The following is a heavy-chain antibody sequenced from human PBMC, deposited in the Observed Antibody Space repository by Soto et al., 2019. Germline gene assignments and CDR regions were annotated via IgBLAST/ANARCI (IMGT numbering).Heavy chain of an antibody. CDR1: GLTFSSYW. CDR2: IMEDGGEK. J-gene: IGHJ5*02. V-gene: IGHV3-7*01. CDR3: TRGEAIGEKP. Sequence: EEQLVESGGGLVQPGGSLRLSCAASGLTFSSYWMTWVRQAPGKGLEWVANIMEDGGEKNYVDSVKGRFNISRDNAKNSLYLQMNSLRVEDTAVYYRTRGEAIGEKPWGQGTLVTVSS. D-gene: IGHD3-10*01.